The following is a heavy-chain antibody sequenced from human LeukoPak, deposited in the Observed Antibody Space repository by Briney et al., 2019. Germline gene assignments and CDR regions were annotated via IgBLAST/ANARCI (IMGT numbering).Heavy chain of an antibody. CDR2: ISYDGSYT. CDR1: GLSFNTYA. Sequence: PGGSLRLSCVASGLSFNTYAMHWVRQAPGKGLEWVAAISYDGSYTYYRDSVRGRFTISRDNSKNTMYLQMNSLRAEDTAMYYCARALDVWGKGTTVTVSS. CDR3: ARALDV. V-gene: IGHV3-30*04. J-gene: IGHJ6*04.